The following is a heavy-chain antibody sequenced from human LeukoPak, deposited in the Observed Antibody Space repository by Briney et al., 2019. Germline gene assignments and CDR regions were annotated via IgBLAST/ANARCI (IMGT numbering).Heavy chain of an antibody. Sequence: GGSLRLSCTASGFTFSNAWMSWVRQAPGKGLEWVGRIKRKTDDGTTDYAIPVKGRFTISRDDSKNTLYLQMNSLGDEDTAVYYCARKLGYIDYWGQGTLVTVSS. V-gene: IGHV3-15*01. CDR1: GFTFSNAW. CDR2: IKRKTDDGTT. J-gene: IGHJ4*02. CDR3: ARKLGYIDY. D-gene: IGHD2-15*01.